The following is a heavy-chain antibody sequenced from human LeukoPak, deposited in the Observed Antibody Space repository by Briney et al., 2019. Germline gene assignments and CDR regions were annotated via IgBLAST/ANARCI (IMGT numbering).Heavy chain of an antibody. J-gene: IGHJ6*03. CDR2: IYPGDSDT. D-gene: IGHD4-17*01. V-gene: IGHV5-51*01. CDR3: ARHRLKLARPYGDPNYYYYMDV. Sequence: GESLKISCNGSGYSFTSYWICWVRQMPGKSLEWTGIIYPGDSDTRYSPTFQAQVTISADKSISTAYLKWSSLKASDTAMYYCARHRLKLARPYGDPNYYYYMDVWGKGTTVTVSS. CDR1: GYSFTSYW.